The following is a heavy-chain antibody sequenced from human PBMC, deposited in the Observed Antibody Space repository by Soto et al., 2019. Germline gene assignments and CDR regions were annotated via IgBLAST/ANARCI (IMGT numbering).Heavy chain of an antibody. D-gene: IGHD2-15*01. Sequence: TSETLSLTCTVSGGSISSSSYYWGWIRQPPGKGLEWIGSIYYSGSTYYNPSLKSRVTISVDTSKNQFSLKLSSVTDADTAVYYCARHTPAISISDHWGQGTLVTVSS. J-gene: IGHJ4*02. CDR1: GGSISSSSYY. CDR2: IYYSGST. CDR3: ARHTPAISISDH. V-gene: IGHV4-39*01.